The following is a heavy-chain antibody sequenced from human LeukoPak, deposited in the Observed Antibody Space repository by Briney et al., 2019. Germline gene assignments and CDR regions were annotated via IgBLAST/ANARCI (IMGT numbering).Heavy chain of an antibody. J-gene: IGHJ4*02. CDR2: ISGSGGST. D-gene: IGHD6-13*01. CDR3: AKVDGVRAAPGRGRVDS. V-gene: IGHV3-23*01. Sequence: GGPLRLSCAASGFAFSSYVMTWVRQAPGKGLEWVSGISGSGGSTYDADSVKGRFTVSRDNSKSTLYLQLNSLRVEDTAVYYCAKVDGVRAAPGRGRVDSWGQGTLVTVSS. CDR1: GFAFSSYV.